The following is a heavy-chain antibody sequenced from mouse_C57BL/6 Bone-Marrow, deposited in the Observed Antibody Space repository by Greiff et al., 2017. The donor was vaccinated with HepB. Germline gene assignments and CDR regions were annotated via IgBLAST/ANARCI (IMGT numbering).Heavy chain of an antibody. CDR3: ARHPHYYYGSSYDWYFDV. CDR1: GFTFSSYG. Sequence: EVMLVESGGDLVKPGGSLKLSCAASGFTFSSYGMSWVRQTPDKRLEWVATISSGGSYTYYPDSVKGRFTISRDNAKNTLYLQMSSLKSEDTAMYYCARHPHYYYGSSYDWYFDVWGTGTTVTVSS. D-gene: IGHD1-1*01. V-gene: IGHV5-6*01. CDR2: ISSGGSYT. J-gene: IGHJ1*03.